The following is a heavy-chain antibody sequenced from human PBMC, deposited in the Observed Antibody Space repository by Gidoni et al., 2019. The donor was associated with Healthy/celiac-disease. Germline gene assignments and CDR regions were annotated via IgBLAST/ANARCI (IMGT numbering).Heavy chain of an antibody. CDR2: IKSKTDGGTT. D-gene: IGHD3-16*01. J-gene: IGHJ3*02. Sequence: EVQLVESGGGLVKTGGSLRLSCAASGFTFSNAWLSWVGQAPGKGLEWVGRIKSKTDGGTTDDAAPVKGRFTISRDDSKNTLYLQMNSLKTEDTAVYYCTTAYPIMMTFGDDAFDIWGQGTMVTVSS. CDR3: TTAYPIMMTFGDDAFDI. CDR1: GFTFSNAW. V-gene: IGHV3-15*01.